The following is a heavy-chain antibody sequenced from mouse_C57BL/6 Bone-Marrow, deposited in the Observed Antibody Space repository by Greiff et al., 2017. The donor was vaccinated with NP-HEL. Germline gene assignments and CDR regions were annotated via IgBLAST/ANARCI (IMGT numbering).Heavy chain of an antibody. Sequence: EVQVVESGGGLVQSGRSLRLSCATSGFTFSDFYMEWVRQAPGKGLEWIAASRNKANDYTTEYSASVKGRFIVSRDTSQSILYLQMNALRAEDTAIYYCARDAGFYDGYYAMDYWGQGTSVTVSS. D-gene: IGHD2-3*01. CDR3: ARDAGFYDGYYAMDY. V-gene: IGHV7-1*01. CDR1: GFTFSDFY. CDR2: SRNKANDYTT. J-gene: IGHJ4*01.